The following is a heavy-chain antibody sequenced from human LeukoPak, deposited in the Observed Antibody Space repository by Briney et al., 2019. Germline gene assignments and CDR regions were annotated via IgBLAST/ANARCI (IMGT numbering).Heavy chain of an antibody. CDR3: ARGKAAAGSVRNFDY. CDR1: GGSFSGYY. Sequence: SETLSLTCAVYGGSFSGYYWSWIRQPPGKGLEWIGEINHSGSTNYNPSLKSRVTISVATSKNQFSLKLSSVTAADTAVYYCARGKAAAGSVRNFDYWGQGTLVTVSS. J-gene: IGHJ4*02. CDR2: INHSGST. V-gene: IGHV4-34*01. D-gene: IGHD6-13*01.